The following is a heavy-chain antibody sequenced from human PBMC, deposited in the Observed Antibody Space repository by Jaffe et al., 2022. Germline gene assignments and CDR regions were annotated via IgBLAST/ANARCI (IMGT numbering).Heavy chain of an antibody. J-gene: IGHJ4*02. CDR3: ARGPLTGTTNFPLATYKNFDY. V-gene: IGHV1-2*06. D-gene: IGHD1-7*01. CDR2: INPNSGGT. CDR1: GYTFTGYY. Sequence: QVQLVQSGAEVKKPGASVKVSCKASGYTFTGYYMHWVRQAPGQGLEWMGRINPNSGGTNYAQKFQGRVTMTRDTSISTAYMELSRLRSDDTAVYYCARGPLTGTTNFPLATYKNFDYWGQGTLVTVSS.